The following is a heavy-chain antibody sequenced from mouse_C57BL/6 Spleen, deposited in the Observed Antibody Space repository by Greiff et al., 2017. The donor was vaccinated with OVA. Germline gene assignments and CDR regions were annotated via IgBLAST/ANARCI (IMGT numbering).Heavy chain of an antibody. D-gene: IGHD1-1*01. CDR1: GYTFTSYW. V-gene: IGHV1-55*01. Sequence: QVQLQQPGAELVKPGASVKMSCKASGYTFTSYWITWVKQRPGQGLEWIGDIYPGSGSTNYNEKFKSKATLTVDTSYSTAYMQLSSLTSEDSADYYTARTSYDDGSALWGQGTLVTVSA. CDR2: IYPGSGST. CDR3: ARTSYDDGSAL. J-gene: IGHJ3*01.